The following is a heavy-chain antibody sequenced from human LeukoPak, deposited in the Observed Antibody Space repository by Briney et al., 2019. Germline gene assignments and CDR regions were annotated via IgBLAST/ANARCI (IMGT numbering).Heavy chain of an antibody. Sequence: ESGPTLVKPTQTLTLTCTFSWFSLSTSGVCVGWIRQPPGKALEWLALIYWDDDKRYSPSLKSRLTITKDTSKNQVVLTMTNMDPVDTATYYCAHSPQDIVVVVATRGNWFDPWGQGTLVTVSS. CDR2: IYWDDDK. J-gene: IGHJ5*02. CDR3: AHSPQDIVVVVATRGNWFDP. V-gene: IGHV2-5*02. D-gene: IGHD2-15*01. CDR1: WFSLSTSGVC.